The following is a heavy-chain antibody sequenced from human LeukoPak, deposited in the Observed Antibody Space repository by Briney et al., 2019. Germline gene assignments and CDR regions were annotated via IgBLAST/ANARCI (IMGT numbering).Heavy chain of an antibody. Sequence: SETLSLTCAVYGGSFSGYYWSWIRQPPGKGLEWIGEINHSGSTNYNPSLKSRVTISVDTSKNQFSLKLSSVTAADTAAYYCASLRRWFDPWGQGTLVTVSS. CDR3: ASLRRWFDP. D-gene: IGHD3-16*01. J-gene: IGHJ5*02. CDR1: GGSFSGYY. CDR2: INHSGST. V-gene: IGHV4-34*01.